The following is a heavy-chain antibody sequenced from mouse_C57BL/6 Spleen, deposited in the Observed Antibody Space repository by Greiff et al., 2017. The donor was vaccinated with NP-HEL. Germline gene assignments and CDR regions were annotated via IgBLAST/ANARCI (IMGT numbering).Heavy chain of an antibody. CDR2: ISSGSSTI. D-gene: IGHD2-12*01. CDR1: GFTFSDYG. CDR3: ARPYYSKDYYAMDY. Sequence: EVKLVESGGGLVKPGGSLKLSCAASGFTFSDYGMHWVRQAPEKGLEWVAYISSGSSTIYYADTVKGRFTISRDNAKNTLFLQMTSLRSEDTAMYYCARPYYSKDYYAMDYWGQGTSVTVSS. J-gene: IGHJ4*01. V-gene: IGHV5-17*01.